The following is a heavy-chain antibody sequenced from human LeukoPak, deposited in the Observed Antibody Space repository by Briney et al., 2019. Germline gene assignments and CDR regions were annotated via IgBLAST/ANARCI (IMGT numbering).Heavy chain of an antibody. CDR2: INAGNGNT. J-gene: IGHJ4*02. V-gene: IGHV1-3*03. Sequence: ASVKVSCKASGYTFTSYAMHWVRQAPGQRLEWMGWINAGNGNTKYSQEFQGRVTITRDTSASTAYMELSSLRSEDMAVYYCARDYYDSSGYYPWSYWGQGTLVTVSS. D-gene: IGHD3-22*01. CDR1: GYTFTSYA. CDR3: ARDYYDSSGYYPWSY.